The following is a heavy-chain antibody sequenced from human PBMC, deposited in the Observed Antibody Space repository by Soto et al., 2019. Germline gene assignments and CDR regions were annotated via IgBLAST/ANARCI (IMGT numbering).Heavy chain of an antibody. Sequence: GGSLRLSCAASGFTFRSYAMAWVRQAPVKGLKWVSSIDGGGGSTYYAESVKGRFAVSRDNSKNTLYLQMNNLRAEETAVYYCVKESLDRRTFDIWGQGTMVTVSS. V-gene: IGHV3-23*01. CDR3: VKESLDRRTFDI. CDR1: GFTFRSYA. J-gene: IGHJ3*02. CDR2: IDGGGGST. D-gene: IGHD1-1*01.